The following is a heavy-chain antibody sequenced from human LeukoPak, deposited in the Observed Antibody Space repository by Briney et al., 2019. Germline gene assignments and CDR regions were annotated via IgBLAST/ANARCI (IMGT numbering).Heavy chain of an antibody. CDR3: ARDNPSYSIDY. CDR1: GGSISSYY. V-gene: IGHV4-59*01. Sequence: SETLSLTCTVSGGSISSYYWSWIRQPPGKGLEWIGYIYYSGSTNYNPSLKSRVTISVDTSKNQFSLKLSSVTAADTAVYYCARDNPSYSIDYWGQGTLVTVSS. J-gene: IGHJ4*02. CDR2: IYYSGST. D-gene: IGHD2-21*01.